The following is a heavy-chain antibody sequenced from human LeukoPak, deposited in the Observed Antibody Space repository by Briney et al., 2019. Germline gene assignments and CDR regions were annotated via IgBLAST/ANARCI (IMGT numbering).Heavy chain of an antibody. V-gene: IGHV3-23*01. D-gene: IGHD3-22*01. CDR3: AKQGIYYDTSGQPQYYFDS. Sequence: GGSLRLSCAASGFTFSSYAMSWVRQAPGTGLEWVSHISSRSSVTSHADSVKGRFTISRDNFKNTLYLQMNSLRAEDTAVYYCAKQGIYYDTSGQPQYYFDSWGLGTLVTVPS. J-gene: IGHJ4*02. CDR2: ISSRSSVT. CDR1: GFTFSSYA.